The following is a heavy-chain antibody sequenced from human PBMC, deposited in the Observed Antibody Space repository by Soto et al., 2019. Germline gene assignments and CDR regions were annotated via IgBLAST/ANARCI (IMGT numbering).Heavy chain of an antibody. D-gene: IGHD6-19*01. CDR2: ISWNSGSI. CDR3: AKDGVAGNY. V-gene: IGHV3-9*01. Sequence: EVQLVESGGGLVQPGRSLRLSCAASGFTFDDYAMHWVRQAPGKGLEWVSGISWNSGSIGYADSVKGRFTISRDNAKNSLYLQMNSLRAEDTALYYCAKDGVAGNYWGQGTLVTVSS. J-gene: IGHJ4*02. CDR1: GFTFDDYA.